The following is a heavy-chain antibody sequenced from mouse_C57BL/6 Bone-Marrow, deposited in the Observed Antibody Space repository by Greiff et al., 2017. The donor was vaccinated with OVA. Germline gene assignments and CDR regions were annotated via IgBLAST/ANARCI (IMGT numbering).Heavy chain of an antibody. CDR3: ARSDYDYPAWFAY. V-gene: IGHV1-64*01. Sequence: QVQLQQPGAELVKPGASVKLSCKASGYTFTSYWMHWVKQRPGQGLEWIGMIHPNSGSTNYNEKFKSKATLTVDKSSSTAYMQLSSLTSEDSAVYYCARSDYDYPAWFAYWGQGTLVTVSA. CDR1: GYTFTSYW. J-gene: IGHJ3*01. CDR2: IHPNSGST. D-gene: IGHD2-4*01.